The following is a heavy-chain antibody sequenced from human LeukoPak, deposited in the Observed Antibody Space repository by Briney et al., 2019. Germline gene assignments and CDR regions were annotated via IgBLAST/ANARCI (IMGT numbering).Heavy chain of an antibody. CDR3: ARYVWGSYPTFEDY. J-gene: IGHJ4*02. Sequence: SSETLSLTCAVYGGSFSGYYWSWIRQPPGKGLEWIGEINHSGSTNYNPSLKSRVTISVDTSKNKFSLKLSSVTAADTAVYYCARYVWGSYPTFEDYWGQGTLVTVSS. D-gene: IGHD3-16*02. CDR1: GGSFSGYY. V-gene: IGHV4-34*01. CDR2: INHSGST.